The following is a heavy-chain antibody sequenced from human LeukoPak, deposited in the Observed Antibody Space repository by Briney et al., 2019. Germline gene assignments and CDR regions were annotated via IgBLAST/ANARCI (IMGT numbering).Heavy chain of an antibody. V-gene: IGHV3-30*02. CDR1: GFTFSSYG. J-gene: IGHJ4*02. CDR2: IRYDGSNK. D-gene: IGHD2-8*01. CDR3: AMSPPSINAKDQGGIDY. Sequence: GGSLRLSCAASGFTFSSYGMHWVRQAPGKGLEWVAFIRYDGSNKYYADSVKGRFTISRDNSKNTLYLQMNSLRAEDTAVYYCAMSPPSINAKDQGGIDYWGQGTLVTVSS.